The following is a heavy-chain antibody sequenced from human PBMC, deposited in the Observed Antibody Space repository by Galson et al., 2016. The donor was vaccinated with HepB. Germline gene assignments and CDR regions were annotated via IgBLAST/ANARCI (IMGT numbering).Heavy chain of an antibody. CDR2: ISGSGGRT. CDR1: AGTFKNYA. D-gene: IGHD3-10*01. Sequence: SLRLSCAVSAGTFKNYAMNWVRQAPGKGLEWVAAISGSGGRTSYEDSVRGRFTISRDNSKNTLFLRMNSVGVEDTAVYFCAKSGFFGELDKWGQGTGVFVSS. J-gene: IGHJ4*02. V-gene: IGHV3-23*01. CDR3: AKSGFFGELDK.